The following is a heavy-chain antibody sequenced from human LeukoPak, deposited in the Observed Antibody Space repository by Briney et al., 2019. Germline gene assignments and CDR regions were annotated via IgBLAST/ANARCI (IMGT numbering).Heavy chain of an antibody. J-gene: IGHJ4*02. CDR2: VHTTSGNT. D-gene: IGHD1-14*01. CDR3: ARELRNIGEYYFDY. CDR1: DTVNHYH. Sequence: SETLSLTCSVDTVNHYHWNWVRQSAGTGLEWIGRVHTTSGNTFANPSLWGRVTVSIDTTKNEFFLQLTSMTAADTAVYHCARELRNIGEYYFDYWGQGVPVTVSS. V-gene: IGHV4-4*07.